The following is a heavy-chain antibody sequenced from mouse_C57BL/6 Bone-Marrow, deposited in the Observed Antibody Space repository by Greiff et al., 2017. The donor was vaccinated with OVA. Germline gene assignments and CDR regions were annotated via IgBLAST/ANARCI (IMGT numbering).Heavy chain of an antibody. Sequence: EVQGVESGGGLVQPGGSLKLSCAASGFTFSDYYMYWVRQTPEKRLEWVAYISNGGGSTYYPDTVKGRFTISRDNAKNTLYLQMSRLKSEDTAMYYCARQGSNWDYFDYWGQGTTLTVSS. CDR3: ARQGSNWDYFDY. D-gene: IGHD4-1*01. J-gene: IGHJ2*01. V-gene: IGHV5-12*01. CDR1: GFTFSDYY. CDR2: ISNGGGST.